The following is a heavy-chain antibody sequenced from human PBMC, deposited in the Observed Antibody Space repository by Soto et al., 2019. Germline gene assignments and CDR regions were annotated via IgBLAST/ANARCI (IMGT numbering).Heavy chain of an antibody. D-gene: IGHD6-19*01. CDR1: GGTFSSYA. CDR2: IIPIFDTA. V-gene: IGHV1-69*13. CDR3: ARDDEQWLANYYYGMDV. J-gene: IGHJ6*02. Sequence: GASVKVSCKASGGTFSSYAISWVRQAPGQGLEWMGGIIPIFDTANYAQKFQGRVTITADESTSTAYMELSSLRSEDTAVYYCARDDEQWLANYYYGMDVWGQGTTVTVSS.